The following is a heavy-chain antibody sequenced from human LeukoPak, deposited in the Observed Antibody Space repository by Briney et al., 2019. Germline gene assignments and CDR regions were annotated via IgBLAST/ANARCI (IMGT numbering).Heavy chain of an antibody. D-gene: IGHD6-19*01. CDR2: ISSSSSYI. CDR3: ASGSSGWDY. J-gene: IGHJ4*02. V-gene: IGHV3-21*01. CDR1: GFTFSNFW. Sequence: GGSLRLSCAASGFTFSNFWMHWVRQAPGKGLEWVSSISSSSSYIYYADSVKGRFTISRDNAKNSLYLQMNSLRAEDTAVYYCASGSSGWDYWGQGTLVTVSS.